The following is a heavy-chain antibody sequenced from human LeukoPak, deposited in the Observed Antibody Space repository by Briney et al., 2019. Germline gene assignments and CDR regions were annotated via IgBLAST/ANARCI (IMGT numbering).Heavy chain of an antibody. V-gene: IGHV3-21*01. CDR1: GFTFTSYS. J-gene: IGHJ4*02. D-gene: IGHD3-10*01. CDR2: ITQSSDYI. Sequence: PGGSLRLSCAASGFTFTSYSMNWVRQAPGKGLKWVSSITQSSDYIYYADSVKGRFIISRDNAKNSLYLQMNSLRAEDTAMYYCARDLNFYGSGRGVDYWSQGTLVTVSS. CDR3: ARDLNFYGSGRGVDY.